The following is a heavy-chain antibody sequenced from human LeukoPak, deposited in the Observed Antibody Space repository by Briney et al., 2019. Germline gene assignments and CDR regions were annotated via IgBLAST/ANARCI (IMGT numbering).Heavy chain of an antibody. Sequence: GGSLRLSCAASGFTFSSYAMSWVRQAPGKGLEWVSAISGSGGSTYYADSVKGRFAISRDNSKNTLYLQMNSLRAEDTAVYYCAKDKRIAVAGTVDYWGQGTLVTVSS. V-gene: IGHV3-23*01. CDR3: AKDKRIAVAGTVDY. CDR1: GFTFSSYA. D-gene: IGHD6-19*01. J-gene: IGHJ4*02. CDR2: ISGSGGST.